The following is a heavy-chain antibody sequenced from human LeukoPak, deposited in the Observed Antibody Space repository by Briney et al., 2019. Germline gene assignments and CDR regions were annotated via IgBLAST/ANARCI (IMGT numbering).Heavy chain of an antibody. J-gene: IGHJ4*02. CDR1: GFTFSSYG. CDR3: AKRGYYDSSGYLDY. Sequence: GGSLRLSCAASGFTFSSYGMHWVRQAPGKGLEWVAVISYDGSNKYYANSVKGRFTISRDNSKNTLYLQMNSLRAEDTAVYYCAKRGYYDSSGYLDYWGQGTLVTVSS. CDR2: ISYDGSNK. D-gene: IGHD3-22*01. V-gene: IGHV3-30*18.